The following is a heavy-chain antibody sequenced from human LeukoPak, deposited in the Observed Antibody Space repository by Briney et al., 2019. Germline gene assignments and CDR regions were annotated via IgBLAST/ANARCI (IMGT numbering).Heavy chain of an antibody. CDR3: AVDSSEDYGRGNFDL. D-gene: IGHD3-10*01. J-gene: IGHJ2*01. V-gene: IGHV4-4*07. CDR1: SGSTSNYY. CDR2: IYTSGST. Sequence: SETLSLTCTVSSGSTSNYYWSWIRQPAGKGLEWIGRIYTSGSTNYNPSLESRVTMSIDTSKNQVSLKLASVTAADTAIYYCAVDSSEDYGRGNFDLWGRGTLVTVSS.